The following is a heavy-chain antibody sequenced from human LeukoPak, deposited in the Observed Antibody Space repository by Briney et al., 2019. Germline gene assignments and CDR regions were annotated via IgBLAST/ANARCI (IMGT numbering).Heavy chain of an antibody. V-gene: IGHV4-59*01. D-gene: IGHD1-26*01. CDR1: GASINSYY. CDR3: AKDWELGS. CDR2: TYTSGST. J-gene: IGHJ5*02. Sequence: SETLSLTCSGSGASINSYYWNWIRQPPGKGLEWIGNTYTSGSTNYNPSLKSRVTISLDTSKNQFSLKMSSVTAAGTAVYYCAKDWELGSWGQGTLVTISS.